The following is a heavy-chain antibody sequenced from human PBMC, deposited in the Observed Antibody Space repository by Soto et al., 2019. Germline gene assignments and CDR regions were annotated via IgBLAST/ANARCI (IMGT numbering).Heavy chain of an antibody. D-gene: IGHD3-10*02. CDR3: AREGVSMFFFDY. V-gene: IGHV1-46*01. Sequence: ASVKVACKASGDPSTNYHVHWGRQAPGQGLEWMGIINPSGVTISYAQKFQGRLTLTRDTSTSTVYMELTTLRSEDTAVYYCAREGVSMFFFDYWGQGTLVTVSS. J-gene: IGHJ4*02. CDR2: INPSGVTI. CDR1: GDPSTNYH.